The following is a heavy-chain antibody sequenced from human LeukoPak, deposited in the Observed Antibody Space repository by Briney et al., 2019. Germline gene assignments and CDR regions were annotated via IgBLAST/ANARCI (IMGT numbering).Heavy chain of an antibody. CDR3: ARGGQVWRSGYL. CDR2: MNPNSGNT. CDR1: GYTFTSYD. D-gene: IGHD3-22*01. J-gene: IGHJ4*02. V-gene: IGHV1-8*03. Sequence: ASVKVSCKASGYTFTSYDINWVRQATGQGLEWMGWMNPNSGNTGYAQKFQGRVTITRNTSISTAYMELSSLRSEDTAVYYCARGGQVWRSGYLWGQGTLVTVSS.